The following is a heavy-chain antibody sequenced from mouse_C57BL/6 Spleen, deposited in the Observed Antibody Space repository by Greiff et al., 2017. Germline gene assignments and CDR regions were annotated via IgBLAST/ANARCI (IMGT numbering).Heavy chain of an antibody. J-gene: IGHJ4*01. CDR1: GYTFTSYW. CDR2: IDPSDSYT. Sequence: QVQLQQPGAELVMPGASVKLSCKASGYTFTSYWMHWVKQRPGQGLEWIGEIDPSDSYTNYNQKFKGKSTLTVDKSSSTAYMQLSSLTSEDSAVYYCARKRAMDYWGQGTSGTVSS. CDR3: ARKRAMDY. V-gene: IGHV1-69*01.